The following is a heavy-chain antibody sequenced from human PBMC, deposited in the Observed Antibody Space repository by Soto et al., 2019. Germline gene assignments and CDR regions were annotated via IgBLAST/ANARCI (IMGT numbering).Heavy chain of an antibody. CDR2: IYPGDSDT. D-gene: IGHD3-3*01. V-gene: IGHV5-51*01. J-gene: IGHJ6*03. CDR3: ARRGVTIFGVAPTHYYYYYMDV. Sequence: LGESLKISCKGSGYSFTSYWIGWVRQMPGKGLEWMGIIYPGDSDTRYSPSFQGQVTISADKSISTAYLQWSSLKASDTAMYYRARRGVTIFGVAPTHYYYYYMDVWGKGTTVTVSS. CDR1: GYSFTSYW.